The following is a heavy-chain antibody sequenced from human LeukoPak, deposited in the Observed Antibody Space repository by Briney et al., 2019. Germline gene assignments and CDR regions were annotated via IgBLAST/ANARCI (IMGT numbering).Heavy chain of an antibody. J-gene: IGHJ4*02. Sequence: GGSLRLSCAASGLTFSSHAMSWVRQAPGKGLERVSAISGSGGSTYYADSVKGRFTISRDNSKNTLYLQMNSLRAEDTAVYYCAKERFTVTSHFDYWGQGALVTVSS. D-gene: IGHD4-17*01. CDR2: ISGSGGST. V-gene: IGHV3-23*01. CDR1: GLTFSSHA. CDR3: AKERFTVTSHFDY.